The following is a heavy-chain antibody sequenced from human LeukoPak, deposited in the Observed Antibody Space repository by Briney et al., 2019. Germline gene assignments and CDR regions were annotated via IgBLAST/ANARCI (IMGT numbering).Heavy chain of an antibody. CDR3: ARVVTAAGLDL. CDR1: GGPISGAIT. J-gene: IGHJ5*02. V-gene: IGHV4-39*07. CDR2: IHYDGRT. Sequence: PSETLSLTCTVSGGPISGAITWGWVRQPPGKGLEWIGNIHYDGRTASNPSLKSRVTMSLDTSTNQLSLKVNSVTATDTALYYCARVVTAAGLDLWGQGILVTISS. D-gene: IGHD6-25*01.